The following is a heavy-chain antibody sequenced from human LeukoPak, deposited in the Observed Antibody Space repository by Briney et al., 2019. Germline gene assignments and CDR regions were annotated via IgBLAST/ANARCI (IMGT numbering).Heavy chain of an antibody. CDR3: AKDSAYYYDSSGWAFDI. J-gene: IGHJ3*02. CDR1: GFTFSSYG. CDR2: IRYDGSNK. Sequence: GGSLRLSCAASGFTFSSYGMHWVRQAPGKGLEWVAFIRYDGSNKYYADSVKGRFTISRDNSKNTLYLQMNSLRAEDTAIYYCAKDSAYYYDSSGWAFDIWGQKTMVTVSS. D-gene: IGHD3-22*01. V-gene: IGHV3-30*02.